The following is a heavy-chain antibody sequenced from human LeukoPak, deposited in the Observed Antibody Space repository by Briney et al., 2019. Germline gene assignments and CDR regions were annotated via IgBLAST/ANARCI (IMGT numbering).Heavy chain of an antibody. Sequence: GASVTVSCKASGYTFTGYYMHWVRQAPGQGLEWMGWINPNSGGTNYAQKFQGRVTMTRDTSTSTVYMELSSLRSEDAAVYYCAREGFHGRELFPTFDYWGQGTLVTVSS. CDR3: AREGFHGRELFPTFDY. D-gene: IGHD3-10*01. CDR1: GYTFTGYY. V-gene: IGHV1-2*02. J-gene: IGHJ4*02. CDR2: INPNSGGT.